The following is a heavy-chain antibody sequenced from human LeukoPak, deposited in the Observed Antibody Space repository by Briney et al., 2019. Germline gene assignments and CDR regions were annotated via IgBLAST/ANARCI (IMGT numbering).Heavy chain of an antibody. CDR3: ARMEGSSSTWGYYYYGMDV. V-gene: IGHV4-59*01. CDR2: IYYSGST. CDR1: GGSISSYY. D-gene: IGHD6-13*01. J-gene: IGHJ6*02. Sequence: SETLSLTCTVSGGSISSYYWSWIRQPPGKGLEWIGHIYYSGSTNYNPSLKSRVTISVDTSKNQFSLKLSSVTAADTAVYYCARMEGSSSTWGYYYYGMDVWGQGTTVTVSS.